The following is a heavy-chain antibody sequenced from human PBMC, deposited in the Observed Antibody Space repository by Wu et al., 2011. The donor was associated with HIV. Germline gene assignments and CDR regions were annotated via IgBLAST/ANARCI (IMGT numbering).Heavy chain of an antibody. D-gene: IGHD3-10*01. J-gene: IGHJ4*02. V-gene: IGHV1-69*01. CDR1: GGTFSSYA. Sequence: QVQLVQSGAGVKKPGSSVKVSCKASGGTFSSYAISWVRQAPGQGLEWMGGIIPIFGTAHYTQKFQGRVTITTDESTSTAYMELSSLRSEDTAVYYCAIRDYYGSGSYYKYFDYWGQGTLVTVSS. CDR2: IIPIFGTA. CDR3: AIRDYYGSGSYYKYFDY.